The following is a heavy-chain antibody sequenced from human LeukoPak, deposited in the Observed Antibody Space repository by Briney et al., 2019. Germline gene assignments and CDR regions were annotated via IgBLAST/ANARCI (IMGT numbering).Heavy chain of an antibody. J-gene: IGHJ4*02. Sequence: PGGSLRLSCAASGFTFSNYWMTWVRQAPGKGLEWVANIKQDGSEKYYVDSVRGRFTISRDNAKNSLYLQMNSLRAEDTAVYYCARGLRLFDYWGQGTLVTVSS. V-gene: IGHV3-7*03. D-gene: IGHD3-16*01. CDR2: IKQDGSEK. CDR3: ARGLRLFDY. CDR1: GFTFSNYW.